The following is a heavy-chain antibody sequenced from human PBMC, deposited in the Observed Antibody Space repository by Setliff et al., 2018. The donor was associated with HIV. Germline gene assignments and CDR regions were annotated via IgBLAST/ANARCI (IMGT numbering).Heavy chain of an antibody. Sequence: GGSLRLSCAASGFTFSNYWMDWVRQAPGKGLEWVATIKQDGSEKYYVDSVEGRFTISRDNAKDSLYLQMNNLRAEDTAVYYCARDATRGGDMDVWGKGITVTVSS. CDR1: GFTFSNYW. J-gene: IGHJ6*03. CDR3: ARDATRGGDMDV. CDR2: IKQDGSEK. V-gene: IGHV3-7*01. D-gene: IGHD2-15*01.